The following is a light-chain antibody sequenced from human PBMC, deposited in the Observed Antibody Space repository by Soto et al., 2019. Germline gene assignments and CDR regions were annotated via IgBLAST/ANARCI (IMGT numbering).Light chain of an antibody. CDR1: QSVLYNSNNKNY. CDR2: WAS. V-gene: IGKV4-1*01. Sequence: DIVMTQSPDSLAVSLGERATINCKSSQSVLYNSNNKNYLAWYQQKPGQPPKLLMFWASNRETGVPGRFSGSGSGTDFTLTISSLQAEDVAVYYCQQYYTTPLTFGGGTKVEIK. J-gene: IGKJ4*01. CDR3: QQYYTTPLT.